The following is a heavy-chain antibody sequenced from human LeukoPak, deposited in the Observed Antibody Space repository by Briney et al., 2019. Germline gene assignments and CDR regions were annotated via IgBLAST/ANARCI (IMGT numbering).Heavy chain of an antibody. CDR1: GGSISSGGYY. CDR3: ARGWDVWGSYRYDY. V-gene: IGHV4-31*03. CDR2: IYYSGST. J-gene: IGHJ4*02. Sequence: SETLSLTCTVSGGSISSGGYYWSWIRQHPGKGLEWIVYIYYSGSTYYNPSLKSRVSISVDTSKNQFSLKLSSVTAADTAVYYCARGWDVWGSYRYDYWGQGTLVTVSS. D-gene: IGHD3-16*02.